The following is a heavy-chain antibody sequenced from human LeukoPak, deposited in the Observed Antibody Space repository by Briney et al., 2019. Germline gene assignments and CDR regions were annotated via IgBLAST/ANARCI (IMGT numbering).Heavy chain of an antibody. CDR2: ISYDGSNK. V-gene: IGHV3-30*18. Sequence: GRSLRLSCAASGFTFSSYGMHWVRQAPGKGLEWVAVISYDGSNKYYADSVKGRFTISRDNSKNTLYLQMNSLRAEDTAVYYCAKPELSGGYFDYWGQGTLVTVPS. CDR1: GFTFSSYG. J-gene: IGHJ4*02. D-gene: IGHD1-14*01. CDR3: AKPELSGGYFDY.